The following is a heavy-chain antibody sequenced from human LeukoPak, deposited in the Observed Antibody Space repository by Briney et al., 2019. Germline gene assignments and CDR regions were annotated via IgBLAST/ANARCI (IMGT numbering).Heavy chain of an antibody. CDR1: GDSITNYY. V-gene: IGHV4-59*01. Sequence: SETLSLTCSVSGDSITNYYWNWIRQPPGKGVEGMGNFDYSGTSKYNPSLKSRTTMSVDTSTNQFSLKLSSVTTADAALYYCARGRGYCGTFTCYYYLDYWGQGTLVTVSS. CDR2: FDYSGTS. J-gene: IGHJ4*02. CDR3: ARGRGYCGTFTCYYYLDY. D-gene: IGHD2-15*01.